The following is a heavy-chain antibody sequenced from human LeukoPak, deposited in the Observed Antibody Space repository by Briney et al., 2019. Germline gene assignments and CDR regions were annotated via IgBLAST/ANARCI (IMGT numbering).Heavy chain of an antibody. CDR3: ARNLFEVGENYYYYGMDV. J-gene: IGHJ6*02. Sequence: ASVKVSCKASGYTFTSYYMHWVRQAPGQGLEWMGIINPSGGSTSYAQKFQGRVTMTRDTSTSTVYMELSSLRSEDTAVYYCARNLFEVGENYYYYGMDVWGQGTTVTVSS. V-gene: IGHV1-46*01. D-gene: IGHD3-3*01. CDR1: GYTFTSYY. CDR2: INPSGGST.